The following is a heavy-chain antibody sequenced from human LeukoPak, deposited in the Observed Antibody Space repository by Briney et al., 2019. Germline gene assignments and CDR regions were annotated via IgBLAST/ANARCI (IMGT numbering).Heavy chain of an antibody. Sequence: GGSLRLSCAASGFTFSSYGMSWVRQASGKGLEWVGRIRSKANSYATAYAASVKGRFTISRDDSKNTAYLQMNSLKTEDTAVYYCTRARITMVRGVGFDPWGQGTLVTVSS. CDR1: GFTFSSYG. CDR2: IRSKANSYAT. V-gene: IGHV3-73*01. CDR3: TRARITMVRGVGFDP. D-gene: IGHD3-10*01. J-gene: IGHJ5*02.